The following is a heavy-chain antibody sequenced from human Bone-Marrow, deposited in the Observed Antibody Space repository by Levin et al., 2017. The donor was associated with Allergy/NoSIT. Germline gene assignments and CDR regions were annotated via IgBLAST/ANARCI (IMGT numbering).Heavy chain of an antibody. J-gene: IGHJ4*02. CDR3: ARDGRDDVSDSTHFGY. CDR1: GFTFRTYW. V-gene: IGHV3-7*04. Sequence: GESLKISCVASGFTFRTYWMTWVRQAPGKGLEWVADIHHDGSQKYYVDSVKGRFSISRDNAKNSLYLQMNSLRAEDTAVYYCARDGRDDVSDSTHFGYWGQGTLVTVSS. D-gene: IGHD1-26*01. CDR2: IHHDGSQK.